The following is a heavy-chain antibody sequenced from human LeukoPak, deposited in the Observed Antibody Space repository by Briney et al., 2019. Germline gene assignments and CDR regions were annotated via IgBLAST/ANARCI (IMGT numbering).Heavy chain of an antibody. CDR3: AKQKDIVGATRYFDY. CDR1: GFTFSSYG. Sequence: GGSLRLSCAASGFTFSSYGIHWVRQAPGKGLEWVAVISYDGSNKYYADSVKGRFTISRDNSRNTLYLQMNSLRAEDTAVYYCAKQKDIVGATRYFDYWGQGTLVTVSS. CDR2: ISYDGSNK. J-gene: IGHJ4*02. D-gene: IGHD1-26*01. V-gene: IGHV3-30*18.